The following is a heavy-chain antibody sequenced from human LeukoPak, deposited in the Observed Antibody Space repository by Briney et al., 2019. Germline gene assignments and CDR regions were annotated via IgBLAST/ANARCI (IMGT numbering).Heavy chain of an antibody. D-gene: IGHD5-18*01. CDR1: GFTFSSYW. Sequence: GGSLRLSCAASGFTFSSYWMSWVRQAPGKGLEWVANMDQDGTEKNYVDSVKGRFTISRDNAKNLLYVQMNSLRAEDTAVYYCARDRGYSTFDIWGQGTIVTVSS. CDR2: MDQDGTEK. V-gene: IGHV3-7*05. CDR3: ARDRGYSTFDI. J-gene: IGHJ3*02.